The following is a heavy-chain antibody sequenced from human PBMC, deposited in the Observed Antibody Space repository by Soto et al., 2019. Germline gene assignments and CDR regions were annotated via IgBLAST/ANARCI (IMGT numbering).Heavy chain of an antibody. J-gene: IGHJ4*02. CDR2: MNPNSGNT. CDR1: GYTFTSYD. D-gene: IGHD5-12*01. Sequence: ASVKVSCKASGYTFTSYDINWVRQATGQGLEWMGWMNPNSGNTGYAQKFQGRVTMTRNTSISTAYMELSSLRSEDTAVYYCARGRDGYRYFDYWGQGTLVTVSS. V-gene: IGHV1-8*01. CDR3: ARGRDGYRYFDY.